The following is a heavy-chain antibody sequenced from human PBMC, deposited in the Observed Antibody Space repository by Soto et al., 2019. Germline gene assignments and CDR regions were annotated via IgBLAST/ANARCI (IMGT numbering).Heavy chain of an antibody. CDR2: IIPIFGTA. CDR3: AREGGYLMATRRFDY. CDR1: GNTFSSYA. Sequence: ASVKVSCKASGNTFSSYAISWVRQAPGQRLEWMGGIIPIFGTANYAQKFQGRVTITADESTSTAYMELSSLRSEDTAVYYCAREGGYLMATRRFDYWGQGTLVTVSS. J-gene: IGHJ4*02. D-gene: IGHD5-12*01. V-gene: IGHV1-69*13.